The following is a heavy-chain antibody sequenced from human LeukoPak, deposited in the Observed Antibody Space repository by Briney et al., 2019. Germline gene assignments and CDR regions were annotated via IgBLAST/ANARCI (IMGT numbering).Heavy chain of an antibody. Sequence: PSETLSLTCTVSGGSISSYYWSWIRQPPGKGLEWIGYIYYSGSTNYNPSLKSRVTISVDTSKNQFSLKLSSVTAADTAVYYCARATWDYSSGYQIDYWGQGTLVTVSS. V-gene: IGHV4-59*08. CDR1: GGSISSYY. CDR2: IYYSGST. CDR3: ARATWDYSSGYQIDY. J-gene: IGHJ4*02. D-gene: IGHD3-22*01.